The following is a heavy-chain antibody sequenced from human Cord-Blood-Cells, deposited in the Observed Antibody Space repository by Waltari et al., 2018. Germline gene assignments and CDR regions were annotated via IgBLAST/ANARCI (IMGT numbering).Heavy chain of an antibody. V-gene: IGHV1-46*01. CDR1: GYTFTSYS. CDR3: ARSRDGYNFDD. Sequence: QVQLVQSGAEVTKPGASLKVSCKASGYTFTSYSMHWVRKAPGKGLEWMGIINPSGVSTSYAQKCQGRVTMTRDTSTSTVYMELSSLRSEDTAVYYCARSRDGYNFDDWGQGTLVTVSS. CDR2: INPSGVST. D-gene: IGHD5-12*01. J-gene: IGHJ4*02.